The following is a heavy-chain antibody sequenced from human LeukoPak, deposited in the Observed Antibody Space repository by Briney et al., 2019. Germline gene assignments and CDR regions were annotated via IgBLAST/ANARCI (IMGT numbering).Heavy chain of an antibody. CDR3: ARETTSIAVAGFDY. CDR2: LSSSSSYT. V-gene: IGHV3-11*05. D-gene: IGHD6-19*01. Sequence: NSGGSLRLSCAASGFTFSDYYMSWIRHAPGRGLKWVSYLSSSSSYTNYADSVKGRFTITRDSAKNSLYLQMNGRRAEDTGVYFCARETTSIAVAGFDYWGQGTLVTVSS. J-gene: IGHJ4*02. CDR1: GFTFSDYY.